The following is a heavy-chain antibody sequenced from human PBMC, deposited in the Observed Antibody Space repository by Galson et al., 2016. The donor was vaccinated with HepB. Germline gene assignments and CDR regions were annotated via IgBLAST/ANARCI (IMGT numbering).Heavy chain of an antibody. J-gene: IGHJ5*02. D-gene: IGHD6-13*01. CDR1: GGSISNYY. CDR2: IYYSGST. V-gene: IGHV4-59*01. CDR3: AKMESVATAGTARSNWFDP. Sequence: ETLSLTCIVSGGSISNYYWTWIRQSPGKALEWIGYIYYSGSTDYNPSLKSRVTISVDTSKNLFSLKLRSVTAADTAVYFCAKMESVATAGTARSNWFDPWGQGTLVTVSS.